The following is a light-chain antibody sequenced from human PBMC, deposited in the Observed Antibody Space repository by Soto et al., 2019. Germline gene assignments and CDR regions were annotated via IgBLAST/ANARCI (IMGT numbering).Light chain of an antibody. V-gene: IGLV2-14*01. J-gene: IGLJ7*01. CDR2: NVS. CDR1: SSDVGGYNY. Sequence: QSALTQPASVSGSPGQSITISCTGTSSDVGGYNYVSWYEQHPGKDPKLMIYNVSNRPSGVSNRFSGSKSGNTASLTISGLQAEDEADYYCSSYTSSSTLVFGGGTQLTFL. CDR3: SSYTSSSTLV.